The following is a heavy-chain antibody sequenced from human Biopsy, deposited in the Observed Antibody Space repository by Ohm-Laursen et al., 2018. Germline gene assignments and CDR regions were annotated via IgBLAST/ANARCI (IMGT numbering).Heavy chain of an antibody. D-gene: IGHD5-18*01. CDR3: ARHPTHRIQQIDY. V-gene: IGHV4-61*05. J-gene: IGHJ4*02. CDR1: GGFISSSSYY. CDR2: IYYSGST. Sequence: TLSLTCAVSGGFISSSSYYWGWIRQPPGKGLEWIGYIYYSGSTNYNPSLKSRVTISVDTSKNQFSLRLSSVTAADTAVYYCARHPTHRIQQIDYWGQGTLVTVSS.